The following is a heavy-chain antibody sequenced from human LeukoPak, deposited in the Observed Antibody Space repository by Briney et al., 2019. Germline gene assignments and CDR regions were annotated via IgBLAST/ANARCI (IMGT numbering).Heavy chain of an antibody. D-gene: IGHD3-3*01. CDR3: ASAITVFGVVIRGADH. V-gene: IGHV4-34*01. Sequence: SETLSLTCAVYGGSFSGYYWSWIRQPPGKGLEWIGEISHSGSTNYNPSLKSRVTISVDTSKSQFSLKLTSVTAADTAVYYCASAITVFGVVIRGADHWGQGTLVTVSS. CDR1: GGSFSGYY. J-gene: IGHJ4*02. CDR2: ISHSGST.